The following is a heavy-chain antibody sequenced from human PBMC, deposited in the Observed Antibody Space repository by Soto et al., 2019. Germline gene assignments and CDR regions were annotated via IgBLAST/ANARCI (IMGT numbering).Heavy chain of an antibody. V-gene: IGHV1-69*13. CDR3: GRSWYYYHRMDV. D-gene: IGHD6-13*01. Sequence: ASVKVSCKASGXTFSSYAISWVRQAPGQGLEWMGGIIPIFGTANYAQKFQGRVTITADESTSTAYMELSSLRSEDTAVYYCGRSWYYYHRMDVWGQGTTVTVSS. J-gene: IGHJ6*02. CDR1: GXTFSSYA. CDR2: IIPIFGTA.